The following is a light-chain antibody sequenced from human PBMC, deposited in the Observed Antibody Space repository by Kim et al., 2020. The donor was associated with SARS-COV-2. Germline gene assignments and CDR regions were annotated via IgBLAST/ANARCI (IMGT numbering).Light chain of an antibody. J-gene: IGLJ2*01. CDR2: EDN. V-gene: IGLV3-1*01. Sequence: SYELTQPLSVSVSPGQTAIITCSGHKLGDKYTCWYQQKPGQSPVLVIYEDNKRPSGIPERFSGSNSGNTATLAISGTQALDEADYYCQAWDSSTAVFGGG. CDR1: KLGDKY. CDR3: QAWDSSTAV.